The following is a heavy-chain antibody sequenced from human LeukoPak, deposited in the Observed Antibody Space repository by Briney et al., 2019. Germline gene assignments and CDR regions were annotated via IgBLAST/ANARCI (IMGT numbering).Heavy chain of an antibody. CDR2: IYYSRTT. V-gene: IGHV4-39*01. J-gene: IGHJ6*03. Sequence: SETLSLTCTVSGGSISNSNYYWVWLRPPPGKGLEWIGTIYYSRTTYYYQSLESRVTISEDTSKNQFSLTLRSVTAADTAVYYCARQISDYYYYYMDVWGKGTTVTVSS. CDR1: GGSISNSNYY. CDR3: ARQISDYYYYYMDV. D-gene: IGHD3-10*01.